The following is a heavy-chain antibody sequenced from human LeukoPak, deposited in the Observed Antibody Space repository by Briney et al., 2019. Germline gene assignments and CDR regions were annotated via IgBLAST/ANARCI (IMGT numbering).Heavy chain of an antibody. Sequence: ASVKVSCKASGYTFTGYYMHWVRQAPGQGLEWMGRNNPNSGGTNYAQKFQGRVTMTRDTSISTAYMELSRLRSDDTAVYYCARGSLLYCSGGSCQKDYYYYYMDVWGKGTTVTVSS. J-gene: IGHJ6*03. D-gene: IGHD2-15*01. CDR2: NNPNSGGT. CDR3: ARGSLLYCSGGSCQKDYYYYYMDV. CDR1: GYTFTGYY. V-gene: IGHV1-2*06.